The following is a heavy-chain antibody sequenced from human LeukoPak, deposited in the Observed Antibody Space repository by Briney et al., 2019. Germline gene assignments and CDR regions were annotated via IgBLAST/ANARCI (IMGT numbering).Heavy chain of an antibody. CDR1: GFTFSSYA. CDR3: ARANIVVVVAANLVGSFDY. V-gene: IGHV3-30-3*01. Sequence: TGGSLRLSCAASGFTFSSYAMHWVRQAPGKGLEWVAVISYDGSNKYYADSVKGRFTISRDNSKNTLYLQMNSLRAEDTAVYYCARANIVVVVAANLVGSFDYWGQGTLVTVSS. D-gene: IGHD2-15*01. J-gene: IGHJ4*02. CDR2: ISYDGSNK.